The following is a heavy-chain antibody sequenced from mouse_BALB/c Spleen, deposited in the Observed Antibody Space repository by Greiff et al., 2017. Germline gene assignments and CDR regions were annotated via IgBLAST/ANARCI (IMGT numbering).Heavy chain of an antibody. CDR1: GYTFTSYV. J-gene: IGHJ3*01. CDR2: INPYNDGT. Sequence: EVQGVESGPELVKPGASVKMSCKASGYTFTSYVMHWVKQKPGQGLEWIGYINPYNDGTKYNEKFKGKATLTSDKSSSTAYMELSSLTSEDSAVYYCARREIYYDYDVWFAYWGQGTLVTVSA. D-gene: IGHD2-4*01. CDR3: ARREIYYDYDVWFAY. V-gene: IGHV1-14*01.